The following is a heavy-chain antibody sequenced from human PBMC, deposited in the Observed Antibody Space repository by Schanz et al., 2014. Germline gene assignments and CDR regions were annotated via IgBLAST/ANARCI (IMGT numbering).Heavy chain of an antibody. CDR1: GFTFSDYY. CDR3: ARDGYSVVVISTTESCDI. CDR2: ITYNGGTI. Sequence: VQLLESGGGLVQPGGSLRLSCAASGFTFSDYYMSWIRQAPGKGLEWVSYITYNGGTIYYADSVKGRFTISRDNAKNSLFLQMNSLRAEDTAVYYCARDGYSVVVISTTESCDIWGPGTMVTVSP. J-gene: IGHJ3*02. V-gene: IGHV3-11*04. D-gene: IGHD2-21*01.